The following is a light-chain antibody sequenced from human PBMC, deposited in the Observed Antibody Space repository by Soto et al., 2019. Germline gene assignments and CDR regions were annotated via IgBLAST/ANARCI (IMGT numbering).Light chain of an antibody. Sequence: DIQITQSPSSVSASVGDRVTVTCRASQNVSSWLAWYQQTPGKAPKLLIYGASTLQRGVPARFSGSGSGTEFTLVISSLQPEDFATYFSQQGNRFPFTFDPGT. J-gene: IGKJ3*01. V-gene: IGKV1-12*01. CDR2: GAS. CDR3: QQGNRFPFT. CDR1: QNVSSW.